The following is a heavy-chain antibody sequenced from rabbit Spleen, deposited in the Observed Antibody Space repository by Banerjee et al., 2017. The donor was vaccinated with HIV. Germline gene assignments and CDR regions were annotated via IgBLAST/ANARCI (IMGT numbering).Heavy chain of an antibody. Sequence: QEQLEESGRGLVQPEGSLTLTCKASGLDFSSSYWICWVRQAPGKGLEWIACIDVVKSGSTYYANWAKGRFTISKASSTTVTLQMPSLTAADTATYFCARDTSSSFSSYGMDLWGQGTLVTVS. J-gene: IGHJ6*01. CDR3: ARDTSSSFSSYGMDL. CDR1: GLDFSSSYW. D-gene: IGHD1-1*01. V-gene: IGHV1S45*01. CDR2: IDVVKSGST.